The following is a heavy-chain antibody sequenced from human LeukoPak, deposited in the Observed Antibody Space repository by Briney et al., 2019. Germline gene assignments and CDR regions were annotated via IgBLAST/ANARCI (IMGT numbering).Heavy chain of an antibody. D-gene: IGHD3-9*01. CDR2: IYPGDSDT. J-gene: IGHJ3*02. V-gene: IGHV5-51*01. CDR1: GYSFTTYW. CDR3: ARRPYDILTGYYDGDASDI. Sequence: GESLKISCKGSGYSFTTYWIGLVRQMPGKGLDWMGIIYPGDSDTRYSPSFQGQVTISPDKSISTAYLQWSSLKASDTAIYYCARRPYDILTGYYDGDASDIWGQGTMVTVSS.